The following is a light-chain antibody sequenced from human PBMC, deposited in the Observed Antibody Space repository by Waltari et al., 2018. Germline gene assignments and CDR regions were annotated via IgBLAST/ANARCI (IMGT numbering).Light chain of an antibody. CDR2: AAS. V-gene: IGKV1-NL1*01. J-gene: IGKJ3*01. CDR3: QQYYSIPPVT. Sequence: DIQLTQSPSYLSASVGDRVTITGRASQGISHSLDWYQQKPGKAHKLLLYAASPLESGVPSRFSGSGSGTDYTLTISSLQPEEFATYYCQQYYSIPPVTFGPGTRVDFK. CDR1: QGISHS.